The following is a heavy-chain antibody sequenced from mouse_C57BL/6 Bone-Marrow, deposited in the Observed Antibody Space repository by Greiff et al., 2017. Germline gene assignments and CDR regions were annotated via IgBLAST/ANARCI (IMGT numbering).Heavy chain of an antibody. CDR2: ICPGDGDT. D-gene: IGHD6-2*01. CDR3: ARRKSLAMDY. CDR1: GYAFSSSW. Sequence: QVQLQQSGPELVKPGASVKISCKASGYAFSSSWMNWVKQRPGKGLEWIGRICPGDGDTNYNGKFKGKATLTADKSSSTAYMQLSSLTSEDSAVYFCARRKSLAMDYWGKGTSVTFSS. J-gene: IGHJ4*01. V-gene: IGHV1-82*01.